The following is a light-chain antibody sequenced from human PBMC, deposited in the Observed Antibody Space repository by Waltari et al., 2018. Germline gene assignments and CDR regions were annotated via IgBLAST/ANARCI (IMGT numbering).Light chain of an antibody. CDR2: EVT. Sequence: QSGLTQPASVSGSPGQAITLPCTGTSSDVGNYNLVSWYQQYPGKAPHLIVYEVTKRSSGVSDRFSGSKSGNTASLTISGLQSEDEADYYCCSYAGLGIYVFGTGTKVTVL. CDR1: SSDVGNYNL. J-gene: IGLJ1*01. V-gene: IGLV2-23*02. CDR3: CSYAGLGIYV.